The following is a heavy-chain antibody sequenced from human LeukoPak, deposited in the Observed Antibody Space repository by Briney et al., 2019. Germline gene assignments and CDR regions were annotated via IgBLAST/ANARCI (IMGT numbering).Heavy chain of an antibody. CDR1: GFTFSSYG. D-gene: IGHD3-10*01. V-gene: IGHV3-30*18. CDR2: ISYDGSNK. Sequence: GRSLRLSCAASGFTFSSYGMHWVRQAPGKGLEWVAVISYDGSNKYYADSVKGRFTISRDNSKNTLYLQMNSLRAEDTAVYYCAKDTQELLWFGESSSADAFDIWGQGTMVTVSS. CDR3: AKDTQELLWFGESSSADAFDI. J-gene: IGHJ3*02.